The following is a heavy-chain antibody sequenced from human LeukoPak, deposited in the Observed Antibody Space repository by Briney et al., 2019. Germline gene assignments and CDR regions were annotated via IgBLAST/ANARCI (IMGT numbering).Heavy chain of an antibody. J-gene: IGHJ4*02. CDR3: AREQWLVEDY. D-gene: IGHD6-19*01. CDR1: GGSISSGSYY. V-gene: IGHV4-61*02. Sequence: SQTLSLTCTVSGGSISSGSYYWSWIRQPAGTGLEWIGRIYTSGSTNYNPSLKSRVTISVDTSKNQFSLKLSSVTAADTAVYYCAREQWLVEDYWGQGTLVTVSS. CDR2: IYTSGST.